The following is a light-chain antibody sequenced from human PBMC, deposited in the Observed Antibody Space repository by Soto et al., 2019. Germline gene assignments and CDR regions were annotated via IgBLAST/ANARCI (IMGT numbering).Light chain of an antibody. J-gene: IGLJ2*01. CDR1: TGAVTSGHY. CDR3: LLSYSGARSVV. Sequence: QAVVTQEPSLTVSPGGTVTLTCGSSTGAVTSGHYPYWFQQKPGQAPRTLIYDTSNKHSWTPARFSGSLLGGKAALTLSGALPEDEAEYYCLLSYSGARSVVFGGGTKVTVL. CDR2: DTS. V-gene: IGLV7-46*01.